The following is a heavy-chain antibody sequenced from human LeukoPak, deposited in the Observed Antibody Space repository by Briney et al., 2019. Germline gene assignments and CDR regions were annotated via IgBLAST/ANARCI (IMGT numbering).Heavy chain of an antibody. Sequence: PSETLSLTCTVSGGSISSSSYYWGWIRQPPGKGLEWIGSIYYSGSTYYNPSLKSRVTVAVDTSKNQFSLKMRPVTAADTAVYYCARAQETVAIDYWGQGTLVTVSS. CDR3: ARAQETVAIDY. J-gene: IGHJ4*02. CDR1: GGSISSSSYY. CDR2: IYYSGST. V-gene: IGHV4-39*07. D-gene: IGHD5-12*01.